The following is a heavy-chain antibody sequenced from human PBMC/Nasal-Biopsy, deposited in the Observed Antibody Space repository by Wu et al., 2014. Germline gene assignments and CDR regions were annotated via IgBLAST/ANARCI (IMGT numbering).Heavy chain of an antibody. V-gene: IGHV3-23*01. CDR3: AKGGGIQLWLLGFD. CDR2: ISTNGDST. CDR1: GFTFSSYA. Sequence: RLSCAASGFTFSSYAMDWVRQAPGKGLEWVSAISTNGDSTYYADSVKGRFTISRDNSKNTLYLRMNSLRAEDTAVYYCAKGGGIQLWLLGFDWGQGTTVTVSS. D-gene: IGHD5-18*01. J-gene: IGHJ6*02.